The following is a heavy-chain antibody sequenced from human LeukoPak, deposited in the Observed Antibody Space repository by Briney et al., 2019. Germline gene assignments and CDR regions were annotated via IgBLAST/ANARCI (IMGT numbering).Heavy chain of an antibody. D-gene: IGHD3-22*01. V-gene: IGHV1-18*01. CDR3: ARGKTLRYLNYDSSGYYHQIDY. CDR1: GYTFTSYG. CDR2: ISAYNGNT. J-gene: IGHJ4*02. Sequence: ASVKVSCKASGYTFTSYGISWVRQAPGQRLEWMGWISAYNGNTNYAQKLQGRVTMTTDTSTSTAYMELRSLRSDDTAVYYCARGKTLRYLNYDSSGYYHQIDYWGQGTLVTVSS.